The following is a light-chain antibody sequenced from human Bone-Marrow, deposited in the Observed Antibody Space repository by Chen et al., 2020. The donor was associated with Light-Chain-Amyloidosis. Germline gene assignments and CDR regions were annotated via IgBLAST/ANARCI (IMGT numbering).Light chain of an antibody. Sequence: QSVLTQPPSASGPPGQRATISCSGASSTIGINYVYCYQHFPGAAPKLLIHRNNQRPSGVPDRFSASKSGTSAFLAISGLRSEDEADYYCAAWDGSLSGYVFGTGTKVIVL. J-gene: IGLJ1*01. CDR2: RNN. CDR1: SSTIGINY. V-gene: IGLV1-47*01. CDR3: AAWDGSLSGYV.